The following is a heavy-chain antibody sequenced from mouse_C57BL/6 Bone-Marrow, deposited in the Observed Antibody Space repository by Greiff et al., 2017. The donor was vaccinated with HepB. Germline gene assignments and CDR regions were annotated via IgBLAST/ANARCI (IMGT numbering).Heavy chain of an antibody. CDR3: ARGGLRRGPWFAY. D-gene: IGHD2-4*01. Sequence: QVQLQQSGPELVKPGASVKISCKASGYTFTDYYINWVKQRPGQGLEWIGWIFPGSGSTYYNEKFKGKATLTVDKSSSTAYMLLRSLTSEDSAVYFCARGGLRRGPWFAYWGQGTLVTVSA. V-gene: IGHV1-75*01. CDR1: GYTFTDYY. J-gene: IGHJ3*01. CDR2: IFPGSGST.